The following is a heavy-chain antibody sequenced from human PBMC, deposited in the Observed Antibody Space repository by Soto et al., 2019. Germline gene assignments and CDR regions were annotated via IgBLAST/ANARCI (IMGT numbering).Heavy chain of an antibody. D-gene: IGHD1-26*01. CDR2: IIPIFGTA. Sequence: SVKVSCKASGGTFSSYAISWVRQAPGQGLEWMGGIIPIFGTANYAQKFQGRVTITADKSTSTAYMELSSLRSEDTAVYYCARALAPYRELNWFDPWGQGTLVTVSS. CDR1: GGTFSSYA. J-gene: IGHJ5*02. V-gene: IGHV1-69*06. CDR3: ARALAPYRELNWFDP.